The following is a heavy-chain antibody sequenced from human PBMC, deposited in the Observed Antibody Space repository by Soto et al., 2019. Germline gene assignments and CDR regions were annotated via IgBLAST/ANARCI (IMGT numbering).Heavy chain of an antibody. CDR3: AKDSSSGWYGGVFDY. V-gene: IGHV3-9*01. D-gene: IGHD6-19*01. CDR2: ISWNSGSI. J-gene: IGHJ4*02. CDR1: GFTFDDYA. Sequence: GGSLRLSCAASGFTFDDYAMHWVRQAPGKGLEWVSGISWNSGSIGYADSVKGRFTISRDNAKNSLYLQMNSLRAEDTALYYCAKDSSSGWYGGVFDYWGQGTLVTVSS.